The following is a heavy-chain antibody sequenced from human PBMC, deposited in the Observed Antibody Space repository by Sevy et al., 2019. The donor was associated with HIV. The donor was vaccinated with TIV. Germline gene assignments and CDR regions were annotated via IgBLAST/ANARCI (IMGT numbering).Heavy chain of an antibody. CDR1: GYTFTGYY. J-gene: IGHJ3*02. CDR2: INPNSGGT. V-gene: IGHV1-2*02. Sequence: ASVKVSCKASGYTFTGYYMHWVRQAPGQGLEWMGWINPNSGGTNYAQKFQGRVTMTRDTSISKANMELSRRRSDDTAVYYCARDPPKYYYDSSGDAFDIWGQGTMVTVSS. D-gene: IGHD3-22*01. CDR3: ARDPPKYYYDSSGDAFDI.